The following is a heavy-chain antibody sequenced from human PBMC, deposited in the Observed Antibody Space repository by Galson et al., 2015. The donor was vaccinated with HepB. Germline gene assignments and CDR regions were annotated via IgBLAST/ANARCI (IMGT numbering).Heavy chain of an antibody. Sequence: TLSLTCAVYGGSLTGYYWSWIRQHPGKGLEWIGYIYYSGSTYYNPSLKSRVTISVDTSKNQFSLKLSSVTAADTAVYYCARANIVVVPAAIGTLPLGYWYFDLWGRGTLVTVSS. CDR1: GGSLTGYY. CDR3: ARANIVVVPAAIGTLPLGYWYFDL. CDR2: IYYSGST. D-gene: IGHD2-2*01. J-gene: IGHJ2*01. V-gene: IGHV4-31*11.